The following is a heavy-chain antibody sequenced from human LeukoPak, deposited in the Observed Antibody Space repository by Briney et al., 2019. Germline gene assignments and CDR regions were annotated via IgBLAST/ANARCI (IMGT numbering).Heavy chain of an antibody. CDR3: AREELVVVPAALDY. CDR1: GFTFSSYG. D-gene: IGHD2-2*01. V-gene: IGHV3-30*03. J-gene: IGHJ4*02. Sequence: GGSLRLSCAASGFTFSSYGMHWVRQAPGKGLEWVAVISYDGSNKYYADSVKGRFTISRDNSKNTLYLQMNSLRAEDTAVYYRAREELVVVPAALDYWGQGTLVTVSS. CDR2: ISYDGSNK.